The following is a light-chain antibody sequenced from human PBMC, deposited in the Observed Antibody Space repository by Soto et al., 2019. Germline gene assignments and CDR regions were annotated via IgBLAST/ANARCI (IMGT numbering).Light chain of an antibody. Sequence: EIVVTQFPSTLSLSPGERATLSCRASQSINRYLAWYQQISGQAPRVIIYDASNWAPGIAARFSGSGSGTNLTPTISSLEPEDYASYYCQQRSHWPLTFGGGTKVDIK. V-gene: IGKV3-11*01. CDR3: QQRSHWPLT. CDR2: DAS. CDR1: QSINRY. J-gene: IGKJ4*01.